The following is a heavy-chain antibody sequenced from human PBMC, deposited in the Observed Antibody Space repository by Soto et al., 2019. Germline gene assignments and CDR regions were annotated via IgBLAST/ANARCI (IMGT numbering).Heavy chain of an antibody. V-gene: IGHV4-4*07. CDR2: IYATGTT. Sequence: LSLTCTVSGASISGFYWSWIRKSAGKGLEWIGRIYATGTTDYNPSLKSRVMMSVDTSKKQFSLKLRSVTAADTAVYYCVRDRTKTLRDWFDPWGQGISVTVSS. D-gene: IGHD1-1*01. CDR3: VRDRTKTLRDWFDP. CDR1: GASISGFY. J-gene: IGHJ5*02.